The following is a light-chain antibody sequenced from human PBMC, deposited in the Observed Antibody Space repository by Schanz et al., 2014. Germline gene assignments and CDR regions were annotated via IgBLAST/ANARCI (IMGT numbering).Light chain of an antibody. J-gene: IGLJ3*02. CDR1: SSDVGGYNY. CDR2: DVN. Sequence: QSALTQPPSASGSPGQSVTISCTGTSSDVGGYNYVSWYQQHPGKAPKLMIFDVNQRPSGVPDRFSGSKSGNTASLTVSGLQAEDEADYYCSSYAGNNIWVFGGGTKLTVL. CDR3: SSYAGNNIWV. V-gene: IGLV2-8*01.